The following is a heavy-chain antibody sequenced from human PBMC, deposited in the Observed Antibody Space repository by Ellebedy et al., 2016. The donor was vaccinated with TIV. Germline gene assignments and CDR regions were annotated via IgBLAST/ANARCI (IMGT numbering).Heavy chain of an antibody. Sequence: ASVKVSCKTSGYIFTAYYIHWVRQAPGQGLAWMGWINPDSGGTNFPQKFQGRVTMARDTSVNTAYMELSRLQSDDTAVYDCARVLRATSGMDVWGQGTTVTVS. V-gene: IGHV1-2*02. J-gene: IGHJ6*02. D-gene: IGHD4/OR15-4a*01. CDR2: INPDSGGT. CDR3: ARVLRATSGMDV. CDR1: GYIFTAYY.